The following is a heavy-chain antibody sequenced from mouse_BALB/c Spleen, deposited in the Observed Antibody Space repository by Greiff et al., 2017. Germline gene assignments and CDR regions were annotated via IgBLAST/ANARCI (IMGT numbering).Heavy chain of an antibody. J-gene: IGHJ2*01. CDR2: INSNGGST. Sequence: EVQGVESGGGLVQPGGSLKLSCAASGFTFSSYGMSWVRQTPDKRLELVATINSNGGSTYYPDSVKGRFTISRDNAKNTLYLQMSSLKSEDTAMYHCARVIYYDYGFDYWGQGTTLTVSS. D-gene: IGHD2-4*01. CDR1: GFTFSSYG. V-gene: IGHV5-6-3*01. CDR3: ARVIYYDYGFDY.